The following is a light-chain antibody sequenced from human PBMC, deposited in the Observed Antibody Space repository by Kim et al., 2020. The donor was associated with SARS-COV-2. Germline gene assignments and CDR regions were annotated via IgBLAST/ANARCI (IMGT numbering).Light chain of an antibody. V-gene: IGKV3-20*01. J-gene: IGKJ1*01. CDR3: QQYGSSPQT. CDR1: QSVSSTY. Sequence: EIVLTQSPGTLSLFPGEKATLSCRVSQSVSSTYLAWYQQKPGQAPRLLIYGASNWATGIPDRFSGSGSGTDFTLTISGVEPEDSAVYYWQQYGSSPQTFGQGTKVDIK. CDR2: GAS.